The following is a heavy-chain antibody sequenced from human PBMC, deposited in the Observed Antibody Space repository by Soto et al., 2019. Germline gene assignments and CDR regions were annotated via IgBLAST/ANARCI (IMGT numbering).Heavy chain of an antibody. V-gene: IGHV4-59*01. Sequence: QVQLLESGPGLVKPSETLSLTCSVSGASLSDYYWSWIRQRPGRGLERIAYVFYSGNTNSNASLKSRVTISVDTSKKQFSLRLRSVTAADTAVYYCAMGYYFDYWGQGALVSVSS. CDR2: VFYSGNT. CDR1: GASLSDYY. J-gene: IGHJ4*02. CDR3: AMGYYFDY.